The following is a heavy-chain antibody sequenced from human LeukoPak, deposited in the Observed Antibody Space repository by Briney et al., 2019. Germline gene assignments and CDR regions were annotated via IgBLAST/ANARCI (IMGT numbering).Heavy chain of an antibody. Sequence: ASVKVSFKASGYTFTGYYMHWVRQAPGQGLEWMGWINPNSGGTNYAQKFQGRVTMTRDTSISTAYMELSRLRSDDTAVYYCARGVRRIAAAGTGGYYGMDVWGQGTTVTVSS. CDR2: INPNSGGT. D-gene: IGHD6-13*01. V-gene: IGHV1-2*02. J-gene: IGHJ6*02. CDR3: ARGVRRIAAAGTGGYYGMDV. CDR1: GYTFTGYY.